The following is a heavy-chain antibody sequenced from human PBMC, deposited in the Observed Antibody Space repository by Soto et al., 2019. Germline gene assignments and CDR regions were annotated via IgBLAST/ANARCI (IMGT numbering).Heavy chain of an antibody. V-gene: IGHV4-30-4*01. CDR2: IYYSGST. CDR3: ARGNDSSRTPDY. J-gene: IGHJ4*02. Sequence: QVQLQESGPGLVKPSQTLSLTCTVSGGSISSGDYYWSWIRQPPGKGLEWIGYIYYSGSTYYNPSLKSRVTISVDTSTNQLSLKLSSATAADTAVYYCARGNDSSRTPDYWGQGTLVTVSS. CDR1: GGSISSGDYY. D-gene: IGHD1-1*01.